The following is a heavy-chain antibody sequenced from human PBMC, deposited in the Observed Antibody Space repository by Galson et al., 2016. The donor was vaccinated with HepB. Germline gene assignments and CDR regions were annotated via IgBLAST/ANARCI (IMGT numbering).Heavy chain of an antibody. J-gene: IGHJ4*02. D-gene: IGHD5-24*01. CDR3: ARHAKWLQLDSNFDY. V-gene: IGHV4-31*11. CDR1: GGSIISGGYY. CDR2: IYNSGNT. Sequence: TLSLTCDVSGGSIISGGYYWSWIRQHPGKGLEWIGYIYNSGNTYYNPSLKSRITMSVDTSKNQFSLKLSSVTVADMAMYYCARHAKWLQLDSNFDYWGQGTLVAVS.